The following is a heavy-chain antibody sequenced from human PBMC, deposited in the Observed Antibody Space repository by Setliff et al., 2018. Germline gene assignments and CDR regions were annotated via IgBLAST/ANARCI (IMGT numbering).Heavy chain of an antibody. J-gene: IGHJ4*02. CDR2: IYIGGSA. Sequence: SETLSLTCTVSGGSISSYYWSWIRQPAGKGLEWIGHIYIGGSANYNPSLKSRVTMSIDTSKNQFSLKLNSVTAADMAVYYCACSGSYYKTIDYWGQGTLVTVSS. CDR1: GGSISSYY. D-gene: IGHD3-10*02. V-gene: IGHV4-4*07. CDR3: ACSGSYYKTIDY.